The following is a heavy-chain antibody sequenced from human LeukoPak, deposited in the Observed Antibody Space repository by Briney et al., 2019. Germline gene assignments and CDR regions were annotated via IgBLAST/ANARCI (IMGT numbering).Heavy chain of an antibody. D-gene: IGHD2-2*01. CDR3: ARQVPYTSRPDY. CDR1: GDSINIYY. J-gene: IGHJ4*02. V-gene: IGHV4-59*08. Sequence: PSETLSLTCTVSGDSINIYYWTWIRQPPGKGLEWIGYIYYSGSTNYNPSLKSRVTISVDTSKNQFSLKLDSVTAADTAVYYSARQVPYTSRPDYWGQGTLVTVSS. CDR2: IYYSGST.